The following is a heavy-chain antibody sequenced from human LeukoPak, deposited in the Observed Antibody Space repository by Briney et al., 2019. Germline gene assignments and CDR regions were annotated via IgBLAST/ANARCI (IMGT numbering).Heavy chain of an antibody. J-gene: IGHJ6*03. Sequence: SETLSLTCTVSGGSISSGGYYWSWIRQHPGKGLEWIGYIYYSGSTYYNPSLKSRVTISVDTSKNQFSLKLSSVTAADTAVYYCARGGGGSCYPCYYYYMDVWGKGTTVTVSS. CDR3: ARGGGGSCYPCYYYYMDV. CDR1: GGSISSGGYY. CDR2: IYYSGST. D-gene: IGHD2-15*01. V-gene: IGHV4-31*03.